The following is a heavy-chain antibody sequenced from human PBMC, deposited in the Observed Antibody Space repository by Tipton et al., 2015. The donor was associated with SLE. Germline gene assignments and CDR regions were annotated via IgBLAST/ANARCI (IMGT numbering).Heavy chain of an antibody. D-gene: IGHD4-23*01. J-gene: IGHJ5*02. CDR2: ISYSGST. CDR1: GDSITSDY. V-gene: IGHV4-59*01. CDR3: ARVYGGNPGWFDP. Sequence: TLSLTCAVSGDSITSDYWTWIRQPPGKGLEWIGYISYSGSTNYNPSLKSRVTISVDTSKNQFSLKLSSVTAADTAVYYCARVYGGNPGWFDPWGQGTLVTVSS.